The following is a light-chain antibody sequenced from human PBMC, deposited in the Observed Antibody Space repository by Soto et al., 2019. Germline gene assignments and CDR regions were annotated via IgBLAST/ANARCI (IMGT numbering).Light chain of an antibody. J-gene: IGKJ4*01. Sequence: DVQMTQSPSSLSAFVGDRVTITCRARQGIAPYLAWFQQKPGKVPKLLIYATSTLQSGVPSRFSGSGSGTDFTLTINRLQPEDVGTYYCQKYNSAPLTFGGGTKVEIK. CDR2: ATS. CDR3: QKYNSAPLT. V-gene: IGKV1-27*01. CDR1: QGIAPY.